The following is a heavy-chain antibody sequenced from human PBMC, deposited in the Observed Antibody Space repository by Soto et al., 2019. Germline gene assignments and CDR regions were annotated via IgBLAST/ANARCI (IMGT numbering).Heavy chain of an antibody. CDR1: RYSISSGYY. CDR3: ARGRIQLSYAFDY. V-gene: IGHV4-4*07. CDR2: IYTSGST. J-gene: IGHJ4*02. D-gene: IGHD5-18*01. Sequence: SETLPLTXAVSRYSISSGYYWSWIRQPAGKGLEHIGRIYTSGSTSYNSSLKSRVTMSMDTSQTQIYLNLTSVTAADTAVYYCARGRIQLSYAFDYWGQGILVTVSS.